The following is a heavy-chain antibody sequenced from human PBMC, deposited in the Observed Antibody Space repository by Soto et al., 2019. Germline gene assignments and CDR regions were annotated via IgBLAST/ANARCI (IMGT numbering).Heavy chain of an antibody. D-gene: IGHD6-13*01. CDR1: GFTFSSYA. CDR2: ISYDGSNK. V-gene: IGHV3-30-3*01. J-gene: IGHJ4*02. CDR3: ERDRTGIAAAHNPFLFDS. Sequence: PGGSLRLSCAASGFTFSSYAMHWVRQAPGKGLEWVAVISYDGSNKYYADSVKGRFTISRDNSKNTLYLQMNSLRAEDTAVYYCERDRTGIAAAHNPFLFDSWGQGTLVTVS.